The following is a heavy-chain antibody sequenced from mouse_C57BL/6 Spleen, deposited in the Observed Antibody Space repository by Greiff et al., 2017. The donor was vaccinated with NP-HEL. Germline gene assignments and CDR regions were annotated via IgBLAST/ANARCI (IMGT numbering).Heavy chain of an antibody. D-gene: IGHD1-1*01. J-gene: IGHJ4*01. V-gene: IGHV1-82*01. CDR3: ARPSTTVVEGGMDY. CDR1: GYAFSSSW. Sequence: QVQLQQSGPELVKPGASVKISCKASGYAFSSSWMNWVKQRPGKGLEWIGRIYPGDGDTNYNGKFKGKATLTADKSSSTAYMQLSSLTSEDSAVYFCARPSTTVVEGGMDYWGQGTSVTVSS. CDR2: IYPGDGDT.